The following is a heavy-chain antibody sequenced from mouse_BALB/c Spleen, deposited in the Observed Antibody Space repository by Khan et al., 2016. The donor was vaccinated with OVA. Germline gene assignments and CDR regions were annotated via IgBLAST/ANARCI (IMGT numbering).Heavy chain of an antibody. J-gene: IGHJ4*01. CDR3: AREGGNYGYYAMDY. Sequence: QLEESGPGLVKPSQSLSLTCTVTGYSITSDYAWNWIRQFPGNKLEWMGYISYSGSTSYNPSLKSRISITRDTSKNQFFLQLNSVTTEDTATYYCAREGGNYGYYAMDYWGQGTSVTVSS. V-gene: IGHV3-2*02. CDR2: ISYSGST. CDR1: GYSITSDYA. D-gene: IGHD2-1*01.